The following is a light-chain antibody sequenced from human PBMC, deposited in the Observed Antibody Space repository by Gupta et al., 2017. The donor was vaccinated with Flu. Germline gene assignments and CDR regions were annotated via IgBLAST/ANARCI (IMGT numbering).Light chain of an antibody. CDR3: QQLNNYPNT. CDR1: QGISDY. Sequence: PSFLSASVGDEVAITCRASQGISDYLAWYQQKPGKAPKLLISVASTLQSGVPSRFSGNESGTEFTLTISSLQPEDFATYYCQQLNNYPNTFGQGTKLEIK. CDR2: VAS. J-gene: IGKJ2*01. V-gene: IGKV1-9*01.